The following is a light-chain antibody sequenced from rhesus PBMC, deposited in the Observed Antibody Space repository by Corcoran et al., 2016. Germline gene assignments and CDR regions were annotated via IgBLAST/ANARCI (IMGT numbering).Light chain of an antibody. J-gene: IGKJ4*01. Sequence: DIQMTQSPSALSASVGDRVTISCRASQNIYSNLAWYQQKPGKAPKLLIYAASSLQTGIPSRFCGRGSGTDFTLTISSLQPEDSAAYYCQHYYDNPLTFGGGTKVEIK. V-gene: IGKV1S12*01. CDR2: AAS. CDR1: QNIYSN. CDR3: QHYYDNPLT.